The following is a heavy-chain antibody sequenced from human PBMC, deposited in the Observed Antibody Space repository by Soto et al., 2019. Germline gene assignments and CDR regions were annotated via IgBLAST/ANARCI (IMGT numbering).Heavy chain of an antibody. J-gene: IGHJ3*01. CDR3: VREDSAWDSRGSFDF. Sequence: EVQLLESGGGLVRPGGSLRLSCAASAFTFSNYAMNWVRQAPGKGLEWVSVISDSGGSTSYADSVQGRFTISRDNSKNTLFLQMNSLRAEDTAIYYCVREDSAWDSRGSFDFWGRGTMVTVS. V-gene: IGHV3-23*01. CDR1: AFTFSNYA. D-gene: IGHD6-19*01. CDR2: ISDSGGST.